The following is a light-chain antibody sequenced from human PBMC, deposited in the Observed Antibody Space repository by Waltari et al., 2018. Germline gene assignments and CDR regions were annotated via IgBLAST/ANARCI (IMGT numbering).Light chain of an antibody. CDR3: QLYGSSPLSIT. V-gene: IGKV3-20*01. CDR1: QSVRSSY. J-gene: IGKJ5*01. CDR2: GAS. Sequence: EIVLTQSPGTLSLSPGERATLSCRASQSVRSSYVAWYQQKGGQTPRLLIYGASGRATGIPHRFSGSGSGTDFTLTISGLEPEDFAVYYCQLYGSSPLSITFGQGTRLEIK.